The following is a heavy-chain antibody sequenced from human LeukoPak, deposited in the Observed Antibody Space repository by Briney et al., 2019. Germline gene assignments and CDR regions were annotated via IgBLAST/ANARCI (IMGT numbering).Heavy chain of an antibody. V-gene: IGHV1-2*04. CDR3: ARDSSASHCGGDCSKAFDI. J-gene: IGHJ3*02. CDR1: GYTFTGYY. CDR2: INPNSGGT. D-gene: IGHD2-21*02. Sequence: ASVKVSCKASGYTFTGYYMHWVRQAPGQGLEWMGWINPNSGGTNYAQKFQGWVTMTRDTSISTAYMELSRLRSDDTAVYYCARDSSASHCGGDCSKAFDIWGQGTMVTVSS.